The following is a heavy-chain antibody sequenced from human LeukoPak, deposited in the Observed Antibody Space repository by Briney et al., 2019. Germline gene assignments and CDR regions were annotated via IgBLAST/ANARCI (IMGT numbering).Heavy chain of an antibody. CDR1: DISSYY. Sequence: PSETLSLTCTVSDISSYYWSWIRQPPEKGLEWIGYVYYDGRSNYNSSLRSRVPMSLDTSKNQFSLKLSSVTAADTAVYYCATLRYSHGYETWGQGTLVTVSS. CDR2: VYYDGRS. J-gene: IGHJ4*02. CDR3: ATLRYSHGYET. D-gene: IGHD5-18*01. V-gene: IGHV4-59*08.